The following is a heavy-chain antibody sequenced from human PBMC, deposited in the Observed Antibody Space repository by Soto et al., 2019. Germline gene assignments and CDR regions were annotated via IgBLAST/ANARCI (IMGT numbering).Heavy chain of an antibody. Sequence: SETLSLTRAVSSGSISSSNWWSWVRQPPGKGLEWIGEIYHSGSTNYNPSLKSRVTISVDKSKNQFSLKLSSVTAADTAVYYCARGITGTRIGAFDIWGQGTMVTVSS. CDR1: SGSISSSNW. J-gene: IGHJ3*02. CDR3: ARGITGTRIGAFDI. D-gene: IGHD1-20*01. V-gene: IGHV4-4*02. CDR2: IYHSGST.